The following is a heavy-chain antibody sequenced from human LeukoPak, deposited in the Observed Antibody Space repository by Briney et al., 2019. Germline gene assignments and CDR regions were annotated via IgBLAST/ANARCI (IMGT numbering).Heavy chain of an antibody. J-gene: IGHJ3*02. CDR1: GGSISSSSYY. Sequence: PSETLSLTCTVSGGSISSSSYYWGWIRQPPGKGLEWIGSIYYSGSTYYNPSLKSRVTISVDTSKNQFSLKLSSVTAADTAVYYCARDSHRRGYFDWFRLGDHDAFDIWGQGTMVTVSS. CDR3: ARDSHRRGYFDWFRLGDHDAFDI. V-gene: IGHV4-39*07. D-gene: IGHD3-9*01. CDR2: IYYSGST.